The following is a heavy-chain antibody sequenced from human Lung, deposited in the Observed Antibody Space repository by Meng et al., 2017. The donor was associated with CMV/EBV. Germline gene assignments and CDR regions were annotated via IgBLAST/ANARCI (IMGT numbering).Heavy chain of an antibody. CDR3: AKDPVPAALYYFDY. J-gene: IGHJ4*02. CDR1: GFTFSSYA. Sequence: GESLKISCAASGFTFSSYAMSWVRQAPGKGLEWVSAISGSGGSTYYADSVKGRFTISRYNSKNTLYLQMNSLRAEDTAVYYCAKDPVPAALYYFDYWGQGXLVTVSS. CDR2: ISGSGGST. V-gene: IGHV3-23*01. D-gene: IGHD2-2*01.